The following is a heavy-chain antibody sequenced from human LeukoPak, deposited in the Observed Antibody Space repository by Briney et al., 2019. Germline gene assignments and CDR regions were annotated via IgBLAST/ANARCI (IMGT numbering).Heavy chain of an antibody. V-gene: IGHV3-23*01. CDR1: GFTFSSYA. D-gene: IGHD3-10*01. CDR3: ARSYGSGSYSNY. Sequence: GGSLRLSCAASGFTFSSYAMSWVRQAPGKGLEWVSAISGSGGSTYYADSVKGRFTISRDNSKNTLYLQMNSLRAEDTAVYYCARSYGSGSYSNYWGQGTLVTVSS. CDR2: ISGSGGST. J-gene: IGHJ4*02.